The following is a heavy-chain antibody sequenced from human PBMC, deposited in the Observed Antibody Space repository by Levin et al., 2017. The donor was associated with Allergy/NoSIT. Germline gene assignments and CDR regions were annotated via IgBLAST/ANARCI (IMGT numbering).Heavy chain of an antibody. V-gene: IGHV3-7*01. D-gene: IGHD1-26*01. Sequence: PKASVKVSCAASGFTFNTYWMSWVRQAPGKGLEWVANINGDGSAKFYVDSVKGRFTISRDNAKNSVFLQMNSLRVEDTAVYHCGRAVGVGDYWGLGTLVTVSS. CDR1: GFTFNTYW. CDR3: GRAVGVGDY. CDR2: INGDGSAK. J-gene: IGHJ4*02.